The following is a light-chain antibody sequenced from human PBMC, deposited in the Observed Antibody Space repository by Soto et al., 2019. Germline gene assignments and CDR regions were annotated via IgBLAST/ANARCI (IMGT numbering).Light chain of an antibody. V-gene: IGKV1-5*03. CDR1: QSIDSW. CDR2: KAS. CDR3: EQYNSYPLIT. Sequence: DVQMTQSPSTLSASVGDRVTITCRASQSIDSWLAWYQQKPGKAPNLLIYKASTLETGVPSRFSGSGSGTEFTLTISSLQSDHFVTYYCEQYNSYPLITLGQGTPLEIK. J-gene: IGKJ5*01.